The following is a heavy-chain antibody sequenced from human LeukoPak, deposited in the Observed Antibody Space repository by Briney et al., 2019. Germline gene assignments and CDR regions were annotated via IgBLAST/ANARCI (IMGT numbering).Heavy chain of an antibody. CDR1: GYTFTSYA. CDR3: ARSLSVHNGDLGIY. D-gene: IGHD4-17*01. Sequence: GASVKVSCKASGYTFTSYAMHWVRQAPGQRLEWMGWINAGNGNTKYSQKFQGRVTITRDTSASTAYMELSSLRSEDTAVYYCARSLSVHNGDLGIYWGQGTLVTVSS. CDR2: INAGNGNT. J-gene: IGHJ4*02. V-gene: IGHV1-3*01.